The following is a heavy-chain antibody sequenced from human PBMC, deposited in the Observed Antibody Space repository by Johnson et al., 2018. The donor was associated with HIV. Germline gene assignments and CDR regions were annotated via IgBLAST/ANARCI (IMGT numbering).Heavy chain of an antibody. D-gene: IGHD6-19*01. CDR1: GFTFSSYA. CDR3: ARGGSGWSHDAFDI. CDR2: ISYDGSNK. Sequence: QVQLVESGGGVVQPGRSLRLSCAASGFTFSSYAMHWVRQAPGKGLEWVAVISYDGSNKYYADSVKGRFTISRDNSKNTQYLQMNSLRAEDTAVYYCARGGSGWSHDAFDILGQGTMVPVSS. J-gene: IGHJ3*02. V-gene: IGHV3-30-3*01.